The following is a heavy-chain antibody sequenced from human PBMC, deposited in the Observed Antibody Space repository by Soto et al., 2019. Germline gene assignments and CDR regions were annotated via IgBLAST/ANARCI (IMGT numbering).Heavy chain of an antibody. D-gene: IGHD3-16*02. CDR2: IYYSGST. V-gene: IGHV4-59*01. CDR3: ARDRPFGGVIAESGMDV. Sequence: SETLSLTCTVSGGSISSYYWSWIRQPPGKGMEWIGYIYYSGSTNYNPSLKSQVTISVDTSKNQFSLKLSSVTAADTAVYYCARDRPFGGVIAESGMDVWGQGTTVTVSS. J-gene: IGHJ6*02. CDR1: GGSISSYY.